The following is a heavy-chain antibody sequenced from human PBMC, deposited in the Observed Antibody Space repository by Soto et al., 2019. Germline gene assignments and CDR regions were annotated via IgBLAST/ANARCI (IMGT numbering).Heavy chain of an antibody. CDR3: TREGTGWYYFDY. CDR1: GFTFGDFA. Sequence: GGSLRLSCTSSGFTFGDFAMSWVRQAPGEGLEWVAFIRSKAYGGTTKYAASVKGRFTIARDDSKSIAYLQMNSLKTEDTAVYYCTREGTGWYYFDYWGQGTLVTVSS. V-gene: IGHV3-49*04. D-gene: IGHD6-19*01. CDR2: IRSKAYGGTT. J-gene: IGHJ4*02.